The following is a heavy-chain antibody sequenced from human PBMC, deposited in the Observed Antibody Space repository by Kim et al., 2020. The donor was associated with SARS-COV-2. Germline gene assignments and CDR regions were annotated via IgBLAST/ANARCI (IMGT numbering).Heavy chain of an antibody. CDR2: DNT. CDR3: ARGSGWAFDY. D-gene: IGHD6-19*01. J-gene: IGHJ4*02. Sequence: DNTKYSQKFQGRVTITRDTSANTAYMELTSLRSEDTAIYYCARGSGWAFDYWGQGTLVTVAS. V-gene: IGHV1-3*01.